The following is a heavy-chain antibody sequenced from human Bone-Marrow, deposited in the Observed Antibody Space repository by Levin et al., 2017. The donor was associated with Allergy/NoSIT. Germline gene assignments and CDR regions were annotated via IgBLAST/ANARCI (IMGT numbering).Heavy chain of an antibody. J-gene: IGHJ5*02. D-gene: IGHD2-15*01. CDR3: ATRASIGA. CDR1: GFTVGNNY. V-gene: IGHV3-66*01. Sequence: GESLKISCAASGFTVGNNYVSWVRQAPGKGLEWVSVIYSHGGTSYTDSVRGRFTISRDSSKNTLFLQMNSLRADDTAVYYCATRASIGAWGQGTLVTVSS. CDR2: IYSHGGT.